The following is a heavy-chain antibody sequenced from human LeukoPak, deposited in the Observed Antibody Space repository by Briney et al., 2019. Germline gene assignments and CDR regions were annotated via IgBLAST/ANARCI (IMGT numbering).Heavy chain of an antibody. J-gene: IGHJ4*02. D-gene: IGHD3/OR15-3a*01. CDR3: ARDREGLAYFDF. V-gene: IGHV1-2*02. Sequence: ASVKVSCKASGYTFTGKFLHWVRQAPGQGLEWMGWIDPNSGGTDYAQKFRGRVTMTRDTSTSTAYMDLSRLMPDDTAVYYCARDREGLAYFDFWGQGTLVTVSS. CDR2: IDPNSGGT. CDR1: GYTFTGKF.